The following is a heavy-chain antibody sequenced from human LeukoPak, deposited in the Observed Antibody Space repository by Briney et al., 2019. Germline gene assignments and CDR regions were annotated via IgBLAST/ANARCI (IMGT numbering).Heavy chain of an antibody. Sequence: EESLKISCKGSGYSFPSYWIGWVRQMPGRGLEWMGIIYPGDSDTRYSPSFQGHVTISADKSISTAYLQWTSLKASDTAMYYCARQGLPGTYTYWGQGTLVSVSS. V-gene: IGHV5-51*01. J-gene: IGHJ4*01. CDR2: IYPGDSDT. CDR1: GYSFPSYW. CDR3: ARQGLPGTYTY. D-gene: IGHD1-14*01.